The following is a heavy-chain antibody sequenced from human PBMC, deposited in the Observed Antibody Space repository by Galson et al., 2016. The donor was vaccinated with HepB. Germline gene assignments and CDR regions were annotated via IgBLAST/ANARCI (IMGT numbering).Heavy chain of an antibody. J-gene: IGHJ6*01. CDR1: GLTLRRHA. CDR3: AKMDTVLGNGMDV. V-gene: IGHV3-23*01. D-gene: IGHD5-18*01. Sequence: SLRLSCAASGLTLRRHAISWVRQAPGKGLEWVSAISADGGSTDYAQSVKGRFAISRDNSKNTVFLQMDSLRAEDTALYYCAKMDTVLGNGMDVWGQGTPVTVSS. CDR2: ISADGGST.